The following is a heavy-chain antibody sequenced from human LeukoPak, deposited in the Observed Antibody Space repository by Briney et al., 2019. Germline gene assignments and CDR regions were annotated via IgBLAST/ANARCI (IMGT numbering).Heavy chain of an antibody. V-gene: IGHV3-21*01. CDR2: ISSSSTSM. CDR3: SRERGYSYGYSDY. D-gene: IGHD5-18*01. J-gene: IGHJ4*02. CDR1: GFTFSSYS. Sequence: GGSLRLSCAASGFTFSSYSMNWVRQAPGKGLEWVSSISSSSTSMYYADSVKGRLTISRDNAKNSLYLQMNSPRAEDTAVYYCSRERGYSYGYSDYWGQGTLVTVSS.